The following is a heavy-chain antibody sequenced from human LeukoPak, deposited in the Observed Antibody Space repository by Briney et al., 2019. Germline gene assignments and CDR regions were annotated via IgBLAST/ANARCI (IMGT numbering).Heavy chain of an antibody. CDR3: ARDIVGATDWFDP. CDR1: GFTFSSYG. J-gene: IGHJ5*02. Sequence: PGGSLRLSCAASGFTFSSYGMHWVRQAPGKGLEWVAVIWYDGSNKYYADSVKGRFTISRDNSKNTLYLQMNSLRAEDTAVYYCARDIVGATDWFDPWGQGTLVTVSS. V-gene: IGHV3-33*01. CDR2: IWYDGSNK. D-gene: IGHD1-26*01.